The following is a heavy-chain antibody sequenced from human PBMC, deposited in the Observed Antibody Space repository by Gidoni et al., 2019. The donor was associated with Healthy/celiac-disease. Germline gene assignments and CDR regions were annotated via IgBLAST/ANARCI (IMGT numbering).Heavy chain of an antibody. CDR2: IYPGDSDT. V-gene: IGHV5-51*01. Sequence: EVQLVQSGAEVKKRGESLQISCKGSGYSFTSYWLGWVRQMPGKGLEWMGIIYPGDSDTRYSPSFQGQVTISADKSISTAYLQWSSLKASDTAMYYCARQGCSGGSCYSAVGYFDLWGRGTLVTVSS. J-gene: IGHJ2*01. CDR1: GYSFTSYW. CDR3: ARQGCSGGSCYSAVGYFDL. D-gene: IGHD2-15*01.